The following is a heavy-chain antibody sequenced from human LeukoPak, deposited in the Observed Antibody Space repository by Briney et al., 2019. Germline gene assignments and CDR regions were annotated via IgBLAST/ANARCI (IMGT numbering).Heavy chain of an antibody. Sequence: GGSLRLSCAASGFTFSSYAMSWVRQAPGKGLEWVAFIRYDGSNKYYADSVKGRFTISRDNSKNTLFLQMNSLRAEDTAVYYCAKISGYYPSDYWGQGTLVTVSS. V-gene: IGHV3-30*02. CDR1: GFTFSSYA. J-gene: IGHJ4*02. CDR3: AKISGYYPSDY. CDR2: IRYDGSNK. D-gene: IGHD3-22*01.